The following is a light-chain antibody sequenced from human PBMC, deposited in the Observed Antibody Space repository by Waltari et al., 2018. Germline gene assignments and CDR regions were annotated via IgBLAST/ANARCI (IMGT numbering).Light chain of an antibody. J-gene: IGLJ3*02. V-gene: IGLV2-14*03. CDR1: SSDVGGYKN. CDR2: DVT. Sequence: QSALTQPASVSGSPGQSVTIPCTGSSSDVGGYKNVPWYQQHPGKAPKLLIFDVTNRPSGVSNRFSGSKSGNTASLTISGLQAEDEADYYCCSYTSSVSWVFGGGTKLTVL. CDR3: CSYTSSVSWV.